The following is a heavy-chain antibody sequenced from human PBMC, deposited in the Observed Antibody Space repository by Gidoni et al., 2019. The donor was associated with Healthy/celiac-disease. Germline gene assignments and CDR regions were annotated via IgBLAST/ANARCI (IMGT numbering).Heavy chain of an antibody. CDR3: ARGRYTMVRGVIIWRTNTNAFDI. V-gene: IGHV4-34*01. J-gene: IGHJ3*02. Sequence: QVQLQQWGAGLLKPSETLSLTCAVYGGSFSGYYWSWIRQPPGTGLEWLGEINHSGSTNYNPTLKSRVTISVDTSKNQFSLKLSSVTAADTAVYYCARGRYTMVRGVIIWRTNTNAFDIWGQGTMVTVSS. CDR2: INHSGST. D-gene: IGHD3-10*01. CDR1: GGSFSGYY.